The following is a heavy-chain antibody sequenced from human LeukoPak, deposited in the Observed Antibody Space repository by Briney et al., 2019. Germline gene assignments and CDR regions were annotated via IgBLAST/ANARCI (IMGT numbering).Heavy chain of an antibody. CDR2: INPSGGST. Sequence: ASVKVSCKASGHTFTGYYIHWVRQAPGQGLEWMAIINPSGGSTSYAQKFQGRVTMTRDMSTSTVYMELCSLRSEDTAVYYCAREMDSSSYFDYWGQGTLVTVSS. J-gene: IGHJ4*02. CDR1: GHTFTGYY. V-gene: IGHV1-46*01. D-gene: IGHD6-6*01. CDR3: AREMDSSSYFDY.